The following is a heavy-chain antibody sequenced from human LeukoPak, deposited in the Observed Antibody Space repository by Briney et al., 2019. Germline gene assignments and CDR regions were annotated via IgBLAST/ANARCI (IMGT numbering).Heavy chain of an antibody. V-gene: IGHV3-11*01. D-gene: IGHD6-19*01. CDR3: ARDGGSGWSFDY. Sequence: GGSLRFSCAASRFTFSDYYMNWIRQAPGKGLEWVYTISYADSVRGRFTISRDNTKNSLYLQMDSLTAEDTAVYYCARDGGSGWSFDYWGQGILVAVSS. J-gene: IGHJ4*02. CDR1: RFTFSDYY. CDR2: TI.